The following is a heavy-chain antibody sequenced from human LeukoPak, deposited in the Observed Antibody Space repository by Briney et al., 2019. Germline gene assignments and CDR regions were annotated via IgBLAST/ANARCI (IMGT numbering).Heavy chain of an antibody. CDR3: ARDWGLRLGLDY. D-gene: IGHD3-16*01. J-gene: IGHJ4*02. CDR2: IKQDGSEK. V-gene: IGHV3-7*01. CDR1: GFTFSSSW. Sequence: GGSLRLSCAASGFTFSSSWMSWVRQAPGKGLEWVANIKQDGSEKYYVDSVKGQFTISRDNAKNSLYLQMNSLRAEDTAVYYCARDWGLRLGLDYWGQGTLVTVSS.